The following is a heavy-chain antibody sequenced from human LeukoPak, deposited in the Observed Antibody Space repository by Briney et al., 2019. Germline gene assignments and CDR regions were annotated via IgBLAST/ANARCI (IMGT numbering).Heavy chain of an antibody. CDR3: ARDARITIFGVVIKKSYGMDV. CDR2: IYYSGST. Sequence: PSETLSLTCTVSGGSISSGGYYWSWIRQHPGKGLEWTGYIYYSGSTYYNPSLKSRVTISVDTSKNQFSLKLSSVTAADTAVYYCARDARITIFGVVIKKSYGMDVWGQGTTVTVSS. CDR1: GGSISSGGYY. D-gene: IGHD3-3*01. J-gene: IGHJ6*02. V-gene: IGHV4-31*03.